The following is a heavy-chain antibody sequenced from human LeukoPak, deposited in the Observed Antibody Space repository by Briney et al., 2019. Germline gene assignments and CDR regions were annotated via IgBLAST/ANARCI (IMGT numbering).Heavy chain of an antibody. Sequence: PGGSLRLSCAASGFTFSRYKMNWVRQAPGMGLEWVSYISSSSSTIHYADSVRGRFTISRDDAKNSLYLQMNSLRAEDTAMYYCARDSSGFDYWGQGTLVTVSS. CDR3: ARDSSGFDY. V-gene: IGHV3-48*04. D-gene: IGHD6-19*01. J-gene: IGHJ4*02. CDR1: GFTFSRYK. CDR2: ISSSSSTI.